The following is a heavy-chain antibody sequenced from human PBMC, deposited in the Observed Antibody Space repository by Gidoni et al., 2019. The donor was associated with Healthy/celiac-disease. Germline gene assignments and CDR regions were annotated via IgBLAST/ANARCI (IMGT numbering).Heavy chain of an antibody. D-gene: IGHD4-17*01. CDR3: ARGRDGDPDFDY. CDR2: IYSGGST. Sequence: EVQLVESGGGLVQPGGSLRLSCAASGFTVGGNYRSWVRQAPVKGLEWVSVIYSGGSTYYADSVKGRFTISRHNSKNTLYLQMNSLRAEDTAVYYCARGRDGDPDFDYWGQGTLVTVSS. J-gene: IGHJ4*02. CDR1: GFTVGGNY. V-gene: IGHV3-53*04.